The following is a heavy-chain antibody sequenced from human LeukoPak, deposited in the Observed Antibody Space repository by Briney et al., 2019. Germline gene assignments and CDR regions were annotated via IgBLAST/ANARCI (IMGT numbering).Heavy chain of an antibody. CDR2: ISYDGSNK. CDR1: GFTFRSYG. CDR3: AKDSSPYQLLSLYMDA. V-gene: IGHV3-30*18. Sequence: GGSLRLSCAASGFTFRSYGMRWVRQAPGKGLEWVAVISYDGSNKYYADSVKGRFTISRDNSKNTLYLQMNSLRAEDTAVYYCAKDSSPYQLLSLYMDAWGKGTTVTVPS. D-gene: IGHD2-2*01. J-gene: IGHJ6*03.